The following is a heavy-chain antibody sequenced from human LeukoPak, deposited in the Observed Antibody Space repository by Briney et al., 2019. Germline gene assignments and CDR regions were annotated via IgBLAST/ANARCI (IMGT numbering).Heavy chain of an antibody. CDR2: IYYSGST. CDR1: GGPISSYY. V-gene: IGHV4-59*01. D-gene: IGHD3-22*01. Sequence: SETLSLTCTVSGGPISSYYWSWIQQPPAKGLECIGYIYYSGSTNYNPSLKSRVTISVDTSKNQFSLQLNSVTAADTAVYYCASYDSSGLFEYWGQGTLVTVSS. CDR3: ASYDSSGLFEY. J-gene: IGHJ4*02.